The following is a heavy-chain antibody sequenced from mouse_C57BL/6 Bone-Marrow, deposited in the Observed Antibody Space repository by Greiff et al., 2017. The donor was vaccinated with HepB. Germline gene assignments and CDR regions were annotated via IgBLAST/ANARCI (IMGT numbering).Heavy chain of an antibody. D-gene: IGHD3-1*01. J-gene: IGHJ2*01. CDR3: ARAARALFDY. V-gene: IGHV5-9-3*01. Sequence: EVKLVESGGGLVKPGGSLKLSCAASGFTFSSYAMSWVRQTPEKRLEWVATINSGGSYTYYPDSVKGRFTISRDNAKNTLYLQMSSLRSEDTAMYDCARAARALFDYWGQGTTLTVSS. CDR2: INSGGSYT. CDR1: GFTFSSYA.